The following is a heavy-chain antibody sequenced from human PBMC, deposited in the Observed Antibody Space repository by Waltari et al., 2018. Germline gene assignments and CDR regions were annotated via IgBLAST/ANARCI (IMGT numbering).Heavy chain of an antibody. CDR2: IWYDGSNK. J-gene: IGHJ6*02. D-gene: IGHD3-10*01. Sequence: QVQLVESGGGVVQPGRSLRLSCAASGFTFSSYGMHWVRQAPGKGLGWVAVIWYDGSNKYYADSVKGRFTISRDNSKNTLYLQMNSLRAEDTAVYYCARDRAGYYGSGSPPDYYGMDVWGQGP. V-gene: IGHV3-33*01. CDR3: ARDRAGYYGSGSPPDYYGMDV. CDR1: GFTFSSYG.